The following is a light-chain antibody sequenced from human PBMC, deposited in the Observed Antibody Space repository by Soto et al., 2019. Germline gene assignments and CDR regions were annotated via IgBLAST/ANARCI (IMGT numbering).Light chain of an antibody. CDR2: DVS. V-gene: IGLV2-23*02. CDR1: SSDVGSYNL. J-gene: IGLJ2*01. Sequence: QSALTQPASVSGSPGQSITISCTGTSSDVGSYNLVSWYQQHPGKAPKLIIYDVSERPSGVSHRFSGSKTGNTASLTISGLQAEDEADYCCCSYATPRLFGGGTKLTVL. CDR3: CSYATPRL.